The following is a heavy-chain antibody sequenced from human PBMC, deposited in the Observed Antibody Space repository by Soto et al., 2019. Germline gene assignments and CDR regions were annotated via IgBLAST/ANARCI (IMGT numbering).Heavy chain of an antibody. J-gene: IGHJ4*02. CDR2: ISSTTNYI. Sequence: GESLKISCAASGFTFTRYSMNWVRQAPGKGLEWVSSISSTTNYIYYGDSMKGRFTISRDNAKNSLYLEMNSLRAEDTAVYYCARESEDLTSNFDYWGQGTLVTVSS. V-gene: IGHV3-21*06. CDR1: GFTFTRYS. CDR3: ARESEDLTSNFDY.